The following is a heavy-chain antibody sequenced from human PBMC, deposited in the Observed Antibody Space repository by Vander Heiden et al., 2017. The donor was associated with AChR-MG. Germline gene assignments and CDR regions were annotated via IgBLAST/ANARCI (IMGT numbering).Heavy chain of an antibody. J-gene: IGHJ4*02. CDR3: ARDGGYYYGSGSTPLLDY. Sequence: TFTSYGISWVRQAPGQGLEWMGWISAYNGNTNYAQKLQGRVTMTTDTSTSTAYMELRSLRSDDTAVYYCARDGGYYYGSGSTPLLDYWGQGTLVTVSS. V-gene: IGHV1-18*01. CDR2: ISAYNGNT. D-gene: IGHD3-10*01. CDR1: TFTSYG.